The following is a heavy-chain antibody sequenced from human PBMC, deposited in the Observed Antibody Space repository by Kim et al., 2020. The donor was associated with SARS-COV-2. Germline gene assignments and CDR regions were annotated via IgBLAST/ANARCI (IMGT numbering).Heavy chain of an antibody. CDR1: GFTFSSYA. J-gene: IGHJ3*02. D-gene: IGHD2-21*02. CDR2: ISGSGGST. CDR3: ATGTGRVVTVFDAFDI. V-gene: IGHV3-23*01. Sequence: GGSLRLSCAASGFTFSSYAMSWVRQAPGKGLEWVSAISGSGGSTYYADSVKGRFTISRDNSKNTLYLQMNSLRAEDTAVYYCATGTGRVVTVFDAFDIWGQGTMVTVSS.